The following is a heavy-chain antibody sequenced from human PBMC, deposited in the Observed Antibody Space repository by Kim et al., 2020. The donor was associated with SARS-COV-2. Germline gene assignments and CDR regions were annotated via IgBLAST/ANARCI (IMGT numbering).Heavy chain of an antibody. CDR2: GNP. J-gene: IGHJ4*02. Sequence: GNPTYAQGFTGRFVFSLDTSVSTAYLQISSLKAEDTAIYYCARDTVTPDYWGQGTLVTVSS. V-gene: IGHV7-4-1*02. D-gene: IGHD4-17*01. CDR3: ARDTVTPDY.